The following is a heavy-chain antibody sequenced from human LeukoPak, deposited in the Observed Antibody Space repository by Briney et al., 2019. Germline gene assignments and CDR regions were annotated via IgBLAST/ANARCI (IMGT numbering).Heavy chain of an antibody. V-gene: IGHV4-39*01. D-gene: IGHD3-10*01. J-gene: IGHJ4*02. CDR2: FYYSGST. CDR3: VYYYGSGSVEY. CDR1: GDSITSSNYY. Sequence: PSETLSRTCTVSGDSITSSNYYWGWIRQPPGKGLEWIGSFYYSGSTNYNPSLKSRVTISVDTSKNQFSLKLSSVTAADTAVYYCVYYYGSGSVEYWGQGTLVTVSS.